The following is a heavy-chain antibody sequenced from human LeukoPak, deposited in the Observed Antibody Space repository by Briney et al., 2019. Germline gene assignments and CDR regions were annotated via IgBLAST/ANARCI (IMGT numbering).Heavy chain of an antibody. D-gene: IGHD6-19*01. J-gene: IGHJ4*02. CDR2: INHSGST. Sequence: PSETLSLTCAVYGASFSGFHWSWIRQPPGKGLEWIGEINHSGSTNYNPSLKSRVTISVDTSKNQFSLKLGSVTAADTAVYYCARGQWLDNYWGQGTLVTVSS. V-gene: IGHV4-34*01. CDR3: ARGQWLDNY. CDR1: GASFSGFH.